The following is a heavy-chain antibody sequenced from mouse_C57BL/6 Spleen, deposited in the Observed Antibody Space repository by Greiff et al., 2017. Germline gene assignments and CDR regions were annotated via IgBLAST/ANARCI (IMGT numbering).Heavy chain of an antibody. CDR1: GYTFTDYY. CDR2: IYPGSGNT. D-gene: IGHD3-1*01. CDR3: ARSGTGFLYYAMDY. Sequence: VQLQQSGAELVRPGASVKLSCKASGYTFTDYYINWVKQRPGQGLEWIARIYPGSGNTYYNEKFKGKATLTAEKSSSTAYMQLSSLTSEDSAVYFCARSGTGFLYYAMDYWGQGTSVTVSS. J-gene: IGHJ4*01. V-gene: IGHV1-76*01.